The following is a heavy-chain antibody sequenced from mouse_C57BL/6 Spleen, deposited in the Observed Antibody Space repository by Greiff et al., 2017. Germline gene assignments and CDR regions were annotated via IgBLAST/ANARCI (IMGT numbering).Heavy chain of an antibody. CDR2: IYPVDGDT. CDR1: GYAFSSYW. V-gene: IGHV1-80*01. J-gene: IGHJ4*01. CDR3: ARGEGVYAMDY. Sequence: QVQLQQSGAELVKPGASVKISCKASGYAFSSYWMNWVKQRPGKGLEWIGQIYPVDGDTNYNGKFKGKATLTADKSSSTAYMQLSSLTSEDSAVYFCARGEGVYAMDYWGQGTSVTVSS.